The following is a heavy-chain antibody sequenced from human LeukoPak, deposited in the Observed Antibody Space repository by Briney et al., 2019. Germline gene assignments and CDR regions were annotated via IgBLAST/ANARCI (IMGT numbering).Heavy chain of an antibody. CDR3: ARDLKRHIVVVTATSPDY. CDR1: GFTFSSYA. J-gene: IGHJ4*02. Sequence: GGSLRLSCAASGFTFSSYAMHWVRQAPGKGLEWVSVISYDGSNKYYADSVKGRFTISRDNSKNTLYLQMNSLRAEDTAVYYCARDLKRHIVVVTATSPDYWGQGTLVTVSS. D-gene: IGHD2-21*02. V-gene: IGHV3-30-3*01. CDR2: ISYDGSNK.